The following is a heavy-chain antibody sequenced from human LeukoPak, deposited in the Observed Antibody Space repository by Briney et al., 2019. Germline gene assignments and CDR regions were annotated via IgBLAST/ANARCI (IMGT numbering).Heavy chain of an antibody. J-gene: IGHJ6*03. Sequence: SETLSLTCTVSGGSISSYYWSWIRQPPGKGLEWIGYIYYSGSTNYNPSLKSRVTISVDTSKNQFSLKLSSVTVADTAVYYCARGPTISFMDVWGKGTTVTVSS. D-gene: IGHD3-3*01. CDR3: ARGPTISFMDV. CDR1: GGSISSYY. CDR2: IYYSGST. V-gene: IGHV4-59*01.